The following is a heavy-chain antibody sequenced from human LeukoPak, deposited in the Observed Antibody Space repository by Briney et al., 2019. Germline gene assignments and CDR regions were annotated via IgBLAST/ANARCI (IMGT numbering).Heavy chain of an antibody. Sequence: PSETLSLTCAVYGGSFSNYYWSWIRQPPGKGLEWIGEINHSGSTNYNPSLKSRVTMSVDTSKNQFSLKLSSVTAADTAVYYCARDNYDSSGYYGYYYMDVWGKGTTVTVSS. CDR2: INHSGST. J-gene: IGHJ6*03. D-gene: IGHD3-22*01. V-gene: IGHV4-34*01. CDR3: ARDNYDSSGYYGYYYMDV. CDR1: GGSFSNYY.